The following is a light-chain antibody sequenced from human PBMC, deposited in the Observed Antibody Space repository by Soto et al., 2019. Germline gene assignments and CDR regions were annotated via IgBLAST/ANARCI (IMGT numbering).Light chain of an antibody. V-gene: IGLV1-47*01. Sequence: QSVLTQPPSASGTPGQRVTFSCSGSSSNIGSNYVYWYQQLPGTAPKLLIYRNDQRPSGVPDRFSGSKSGTSASLAISGLRSEDEADYYCAAWDDSLSGPVVFGTGTKVTVL. CDR2: RND. J-gene: IGLJ1*01. CDR1: SSNIGSNY. CDR3: AAWDDSLSGPVV.